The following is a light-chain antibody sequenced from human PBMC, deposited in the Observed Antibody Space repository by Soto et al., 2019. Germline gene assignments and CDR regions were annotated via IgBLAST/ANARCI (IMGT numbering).Light chain of an antibody. J-gene: IGKJ1*01. CDR3: QQYNNWPRT. CDR1: QSVSSN. Sequence: DIVMTQSPATLSVSPGERATLSCRASQSVSSNLAWYQQKPGQAPRLLIYGASTRATGIPARLSGSGSGTEFTLTISRLQSEDVAVYYGQQYNNWPRTFGQGTKVDIK. CDR2: GAS. V-gene: IGKV3-15*01.